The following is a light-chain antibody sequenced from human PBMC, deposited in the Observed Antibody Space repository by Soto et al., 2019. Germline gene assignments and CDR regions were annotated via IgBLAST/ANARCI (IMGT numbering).Light chain of an antibody. CDR3: LSYTTSSTLV. CDR2: DVT. Sequence: QSVLTQPASVSGSPGQSITLSCTGASSDVGAYNYVSWYQQHPGKPPKLMIYDVTNRPSGVPNRFSGSKSGNTASLTISGLQAEDEAYYYCLSYTTSSTLVFGTGTKVTVL. CDR1: SSDVGAYNY. J-gene: IGLJ1*01. V-gene: IGLV2-14*03.